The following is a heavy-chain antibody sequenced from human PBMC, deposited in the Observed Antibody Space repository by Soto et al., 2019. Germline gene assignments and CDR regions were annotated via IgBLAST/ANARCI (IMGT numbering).Heavy chain of an antibody. CDR2: IHHSGST. D-gene: IGHD6-13*01. V-gene: IGHV4-34*01. CDR3: ARGKRGSSWYRGEEKYYYYGMDV. CDR1: GESFNGYY. J-gene: IGHJ6*02. Sequence: QVQLQQWGAGLLKPSETLSLTCTAYGESFNGYYWSWIRQPPGKGLEWIGEIHHSGSTNYNPSLKSRVTFSIDTSKRQVSLKVRSVTAADTAVYYCARGKRGSSWYRGEEKYYYYGMDVWGQGTPVTVSS.